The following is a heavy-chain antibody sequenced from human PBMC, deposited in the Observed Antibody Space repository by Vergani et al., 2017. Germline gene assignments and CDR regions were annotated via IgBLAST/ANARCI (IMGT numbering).Heavy chain of an antibody. Sequence: QVQLQESGPGLVKSSETLSLTCSVSFDSIRNLYCNWIRHPPGKGLEWIGSIHYSENTNYNPSLKTRVTISVDTSKNQFSLTVTSVTAADTAVYYCASDTHSGQRADRWGQGSLVTVTS. D-gene: IGHD6-19*01. J-gene: IGHJ5*02. V-gene: IGHV4-59*11. CDR1: FDSIRNLY. CDR3: ASDTHSGQRADR. CDR2: IHYSENT.